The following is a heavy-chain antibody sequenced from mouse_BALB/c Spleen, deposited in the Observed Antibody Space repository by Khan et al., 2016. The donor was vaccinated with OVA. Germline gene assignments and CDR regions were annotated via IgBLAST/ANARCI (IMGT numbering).Heavy chain of an antibody. J-gene: IGHJ4*01. CDR2: ISTGGHYT. CDR3: ERSLVDYHSMDY. D-gene: IGHD2-2*01. V-gene: IGHV5-9-3*01. CDR1: GFSFSSYA. Sequence: EVELVESGGGLVKPGGSLKLSCSASGFSFSSYAMSWVRQTPEKRLEWVATISTGGHYTFSSDSVQGRFTISRDNAQQTLYLQMSSLRSEDRAMYYCERSLVDYHSMDYWGQGTSVAVSS.